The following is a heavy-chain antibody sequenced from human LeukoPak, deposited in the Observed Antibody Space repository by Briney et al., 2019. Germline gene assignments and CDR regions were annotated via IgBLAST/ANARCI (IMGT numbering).Heavy chain of an antibody. D-gene: IGHD6-13*01. J-gene: IGHJ4*02. Sequence: GGSLRLSCAASGFTFSSYSMNWVRQAPGKGLEWVSSISSSSSYIYYADSVKGRFTISRDNAKNSLYLQMNSLRAEDTAVYYCARDLGIGYSSSWYDYWGQGTLVTVSS. CDR2: ISSSSSYI. CDR3: ARDLGIGYSSSWYDY. V-gene: IGHV3-21*01. CDR1: GFTFSSYS.